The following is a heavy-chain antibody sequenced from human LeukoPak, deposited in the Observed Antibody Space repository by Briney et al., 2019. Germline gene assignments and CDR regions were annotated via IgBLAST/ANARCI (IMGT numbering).Heavy chain of an antibody. Sequence: GGSLRLSCAASGFTFDDYAIHWVRQGPGKGLEWVSGISWNSGTIGYADSVKGRFTISRDNSKNTLYLQMNSLRAEDTAVYYCARDADYYDSSGYYYRGAFDIWGQGTMVTVSS. J-gene: IGHJ3*02. CDR1: GFTFDDYA. V-gene: IGHV3-9*01. CDR3: ARDADYYDSSGYYYRGAFDI. CDR2: ISWNSGTI. D-gene: IGHD3-22*01.